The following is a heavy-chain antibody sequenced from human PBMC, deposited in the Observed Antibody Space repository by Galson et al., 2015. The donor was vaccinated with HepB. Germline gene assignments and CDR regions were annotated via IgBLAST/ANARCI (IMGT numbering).Heavy chain of an antibody. D-gene: IGHD6-19*01. CDR1: GFTFSSYA. J-gene: IGHJ4*02. Sequence: SLRLSCAASGFTFSSYAMTWVRQAPGKGLGWVASIKQDGSEKYYVDSVKGRFTISRDNAKNSLYLQMNSLRAEDTAVYYCARHYFSAWPDTPLDYWGQGTLVTVSS. CDR3: ARHYFSAWPDTPLDY. V-gene: IGHV3-7*03. CDR2: IKQDGSEK.